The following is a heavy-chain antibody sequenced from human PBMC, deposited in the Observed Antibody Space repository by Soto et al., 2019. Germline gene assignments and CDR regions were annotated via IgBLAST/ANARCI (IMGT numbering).Heavy chain of an antibody. CDR1: GFTFSRYA. CDR2: ISSTGGST. D-gene: IGHD3-10*01. Sequence: VQLLESGGGLVQPGGSLRISCAASGFTFSRYAMSWVRQAPGKGLEWVSAISSTGGSTYYGDSLKGRFTISRDNSKNTLYLQMNSLRAENTALYYCAKDLKGSGSLPSYYYGMDVWGQGTTVTVSS. V-gene: IGHV3-23*01. J-gene: IGHJ6*02. CDR3: AKDLKGSGSLPSYYYGMDV.